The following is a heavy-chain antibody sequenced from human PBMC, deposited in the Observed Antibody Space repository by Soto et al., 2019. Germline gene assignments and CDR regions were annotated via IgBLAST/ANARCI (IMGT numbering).Heavy chain of an antibody. J-gene: IGHJ4*02. CDR2: INRDGSSI. D-gene: IGHD6-19*01. CDR3: ARETGYSSGWRQDY. CDR1: GFTFSSYW. V-gene: IGHV3-74*01. Sequence: EVQLVESGGGLVQPGGSLRLSCAASGFTFSSYWMHWVRQAPGKGLVWVSRINRDGSSISYADSVKGRFTISRDNAKNTLYLQLNSLRVEDTAVYYCARETGYSSGWRQDYWGQGTLVAVSS.